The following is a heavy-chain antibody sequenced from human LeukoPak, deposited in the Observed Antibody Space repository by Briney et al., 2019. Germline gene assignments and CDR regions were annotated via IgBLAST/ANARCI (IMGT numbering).Heavy chain of an antibody. D-gene: IGHD3-10*01. V-gene: IGHV3-30*18. CDR3: AKDRGFSYGLGS. J-gene: IGHJ5*02. CDR2: ISYDGSNK. Sequence: PGGSLRLSCAASGFTFSSYDMYWVRQAPGKRLEWVAVISYDGSNKYYADAVKGRFCVSRDTSKNTLYLQMSSLRGEDTAVYYCAKDRGFSYGLGSWGQGTLVTVSS. CDR1: GFTFSSYD.